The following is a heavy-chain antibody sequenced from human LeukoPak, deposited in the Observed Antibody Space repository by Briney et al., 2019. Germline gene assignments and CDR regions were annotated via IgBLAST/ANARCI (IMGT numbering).Heavy chain of an antibody. CDR2: IYYSGST. V-gene: IGHV4-61*05. J-gene: IGHJ2*01. CDR1: GGSISSSSYY. D-gene: IGHD6-13*01. CDR3: AANSIAADYWYFDL. Sequence: SETLSLTCTVSGGSISSSSYYWGWIRQPPGKGLEWIGYIYYSGSTNYNPSLKSRVTISVDTSKNQFSLKLSSVTAADTAVYYCAANSIAADYWYFDLWGRGTLVTVSS.